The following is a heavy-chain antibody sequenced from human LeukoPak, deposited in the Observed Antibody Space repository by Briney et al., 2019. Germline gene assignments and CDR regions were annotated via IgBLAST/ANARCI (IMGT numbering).Heavy chain of an antibody. D-gene: IGHD4-17*01. CDR3: ARGSDGDYSYNWFDP. CDR2: IIPILGTA. J-gene: IGHJ5*02. CDR1: GGTFSSYA. Sequence: SVKVSCKASGGTFSSYAISWVRQAPGQGLEWMGRIIPILGTANYAQKFQGRVTITADKSTSTAYMELSSLRSEDTAVYYCARGSDGDYSYNWFDPWGQGTLVTVSS. V-gene: IGHV1-69*04.